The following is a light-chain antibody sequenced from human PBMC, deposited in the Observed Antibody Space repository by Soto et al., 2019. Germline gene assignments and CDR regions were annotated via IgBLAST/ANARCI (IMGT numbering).Light chain of an antibody. Sequence: QSVMTEPPSVSLGPWHRVSISWTGSTSNVGAPDDVHWYQHLPGTAPKLLIYVDNNRPSAVPDRFSGSKSGTSASLAITRLQAEDEADYYCQSYDISLHNYVFGTGTKVTVL. CDR1: TSNVGAPDD. CDR3: QSYDISLHNYV. J-gene: IGLJ1*01. V-gene: IGLV1-40*01. CDR2: VDN.